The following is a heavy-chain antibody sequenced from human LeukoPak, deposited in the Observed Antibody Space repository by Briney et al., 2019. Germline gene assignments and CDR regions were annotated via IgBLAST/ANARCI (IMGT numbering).Heavy chain of an antibody. V-gene: IGHV4-31*03. CDR1: GGSISSGGYY. CDR2: IYYSGST. Sequence: SETLSLTCTVSGGSISSGGYYWSWIRQHPGKGLEWIGYIYYSGSTYYNPSLKSRVTISVDTSKNQFSLKLSSVTAADTAVYYCARAPPYPPYGMDVWGKGTTVTVPS. J-gene: IGHJ6*04. CDR3: ARAPPYPPYGMDV.